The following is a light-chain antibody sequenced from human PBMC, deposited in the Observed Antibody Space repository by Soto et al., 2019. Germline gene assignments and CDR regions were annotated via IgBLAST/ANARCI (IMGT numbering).Light chain of an antibody. J-gene: IGLJ2*01. V-gene: IGLV2-14*01. CDR1: SSDIGGYNF. CDR2: DVR. CDR3: SSYTSSSSVV. Sequence: QTASVSGSPGQSITISCTGTSSDIGGYNFVSWYQQHPGKAPKLMIYDVRNRPSGVSNRFSGSKSGNTASLTISGLRAEDEADYYCSSYTSSSSVVFGGGTKLTVL.